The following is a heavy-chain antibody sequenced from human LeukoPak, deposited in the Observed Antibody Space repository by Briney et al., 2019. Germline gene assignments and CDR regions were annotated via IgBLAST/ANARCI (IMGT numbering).Heavy chain of an antibody. D-gene: IGHD6-6*01. CDR2: IYYSGST. Sequence: SQTLSLTCTVSGGSISSGGYYWSWIRQHPGKGLEWIGYIYYSGSTYYNPSLKSRVTISVDTSKNQFSLKLSSVTAADTAVYCCAREIEVEQLGFLFDYWGQGTLVTVSS. CDR3: AREIEVEQLGFLFDY. V-gene: IGHV4-31*03. J-gene: IGHJ4*02. CDR1: GGSISSGGYY.